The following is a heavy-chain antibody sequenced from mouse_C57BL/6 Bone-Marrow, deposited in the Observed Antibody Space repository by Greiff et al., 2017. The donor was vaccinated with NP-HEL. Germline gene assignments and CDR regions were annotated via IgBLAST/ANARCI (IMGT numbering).Heavy chain of an antibody. J-gene: IGHJ2*01. Sequence: VHLVESGAELVRPGASVTLSCKASGYTFTDYEMHWVKQTPVHGLEWIGAIDPETGGTAYNQKFKGKAILTADKSSSTAYMELRSLTSEDSAVYYCTREVITTVGFHYFDYWGQGTTLTVSS. V-gene: IGHV1-15*01. D-gene: IGHD1-1*01. CDR2: IDPETGGT. CDR1: GYTFTDYE. CDR3: TREVITTVGFHYFDY.